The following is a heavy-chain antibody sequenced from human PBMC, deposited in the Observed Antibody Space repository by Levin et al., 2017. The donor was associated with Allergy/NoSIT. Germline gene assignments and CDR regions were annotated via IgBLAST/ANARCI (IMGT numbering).Heavy chain of an antibody. J-gene: IGHJ3*02. CDR3: AHRLDTMIAGDAFDI. D-gene: IGHD3-22*01. CDR2: IYWNDDK. Sequence: SGPTLVKPTQTLTLTCTFSGFSLSTSGVGVGWIRQPPGKALEWLALIYWNDDKRYSPSLKSRLTITKDTSKNQVVLTMTNMDPVDTATYYCAHRLDTMIAGDAFDIWGQGTMVTVSS. V-gene: IGHV2-5*01. CDR1: GFSLSTSGVG.